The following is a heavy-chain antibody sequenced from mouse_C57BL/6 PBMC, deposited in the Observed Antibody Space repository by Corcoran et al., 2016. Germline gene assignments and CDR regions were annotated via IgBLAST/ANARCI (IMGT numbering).Heavy chain of an antibody. CDR2: IYPGDGDT. V-gene: IGHV1-80*01. CDR3: AREYITTVVDTE. Sequence: QVQLQQSGAELVKPGASVKISCKASGYAFRSYWMNWVKQRPGKGLEWIGQIYPGDGDTNYNGKFKGKATLTADKSSSTAYMQLSSLTSEDSAVYFCAREYITTVVDTEWGQGTLVTVSA. J-gene: IGHJ3*01. D-gene: IGHD1-1*01. CDR1: GYAFRSYW.